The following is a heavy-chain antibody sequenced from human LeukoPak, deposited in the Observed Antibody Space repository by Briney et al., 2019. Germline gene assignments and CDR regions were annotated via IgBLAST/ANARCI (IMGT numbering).Heavy chain of an antibody. V-gene: IGHV3-21*01. Sequence: GGSLRLSCAASGFTFSSYSMNWVRQAPGKGLEWVSSISSSSSYIYYADSVKGRFTISRDNAKNSLYLRMNSLRAEDTAVYYCARDHESSSYDFWSGYSNYWGQGTLVTVSS. CDR2: ISSSSSYI. CDR1: GFTFSSYS. CDR3: ARDHESSSYDFWSGYSNY. D-gene: IGHD3-3*01. J-gene: IGHJ4*02.